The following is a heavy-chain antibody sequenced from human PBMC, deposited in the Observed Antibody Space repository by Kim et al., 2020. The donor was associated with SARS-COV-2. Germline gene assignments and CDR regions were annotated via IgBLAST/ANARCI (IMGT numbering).Heavy chain of an antibody. Sequence: GGSLRLSCAASGFTFSSYAMSWVRQAPGKGLEWVSAISGSGGSTYYADSVKGRFTISRDNSKNTLYLQMNSLRAEDTAVYYCAKDLISIVGATYFDYWGQGTLVTVSS. V-gene: IGHV3-23*01. J-gene: IGHJ4*02. CDR1: GFTFSSYA. D-gene: IGHD1-26*01. CDR2: ISGSGGST. CDR3: AKDLISIVGATYFDY.